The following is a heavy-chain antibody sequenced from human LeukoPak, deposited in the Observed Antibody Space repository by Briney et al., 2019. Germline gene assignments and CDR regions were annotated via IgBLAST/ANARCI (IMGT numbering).Heavy chain of an antibody. D-gene: IGHD5-24*01. Sequence: GGTLRLSCAASGNTFTSHAMSWVRQAPGKGLEWVSLISGSGGHTYYGDSVKGRFTITRDNSKSTLYLQMNSLRAEDTAVYYCAKGEVATMRDGYNYYYYYMEVWGRGTTVTVSS. CDR2: ISGSGGHT. J-gene: IGHJ6*03. CDR1: GNTFTSHA. V-gene: IGHV3-23*01. CDR3: AKGEVATMRDGYNYYYYYMEV.